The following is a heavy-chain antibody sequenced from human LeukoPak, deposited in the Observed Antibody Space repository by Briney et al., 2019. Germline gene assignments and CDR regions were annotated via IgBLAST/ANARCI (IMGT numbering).Heavy chain of an antibody. CDR2: IYYSGST. V-gene: IGHV4-59*12. CDR3: ARFKRGKPGDITMVRGAFFDY. D-gene: IGHD3-10*01. J-gene: IGHJ4*02. Sequence: TSETLSLTCTVSGGSISSYYWSWIRQPPGKGLEWIGYIYYSGSTNYNPSLKSRVTISVDTSKNQFSLKLSSVTAADTAVYYCARFKRGKPGDITMVRGAFFDYWGQGTLVTVSS. CDR1: GGSISSYY.